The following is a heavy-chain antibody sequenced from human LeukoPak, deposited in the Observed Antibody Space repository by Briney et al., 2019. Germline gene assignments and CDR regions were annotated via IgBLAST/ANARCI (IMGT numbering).Heavy chain of an antibody. CDR1: GFTFSDYY. V-gene: IGHV3-11*04. CDR3: ARPMVRDHETHYYYYYYMDV. CDR2: ISSSGSTI. Sequence: GESLRLSCAASGFTFSDYYMSWIRQAPGKGLEWVSYISSSGSTIYYADSVKGRFTISRDNAKNSLYLQMNSLRAEDTAVYYCARPMVRDHETHYYYYYYMDVWGKGTTVTVSS. D-gene: IGHD3-10*01. J-gene: IGHJ6*03.